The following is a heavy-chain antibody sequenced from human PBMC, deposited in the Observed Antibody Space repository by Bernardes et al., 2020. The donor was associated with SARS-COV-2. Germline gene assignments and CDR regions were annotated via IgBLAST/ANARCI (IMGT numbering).Heavy chain of an antibody. CDR2: LNPTSGGT. Sequence: ASVKVSCKASGQTFSGYYIDRMREAPGQGLEWMGWLNPTSGGTTYAHRFQDRVTMTKDTSISTAYMELNRLKSDDTAVYYCARGSSGTFDIWGQGTMVTVSS. V-gene: IGHV1-2*02. J-gene: IGHJ3*02. D-gene: IGHD6-25*01. CDR3: ARGSSGTFDI. CDR1: GQTFSGYY.